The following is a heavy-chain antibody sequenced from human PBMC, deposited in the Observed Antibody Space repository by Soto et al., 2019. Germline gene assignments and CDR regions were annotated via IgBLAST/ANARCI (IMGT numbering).Heavy chain of an antibody. V-gene: IGHV1-69*11. D-gene: IGHD3-3*01. CDR3: ARGSLRFLNWFDP. J-gene: IGHJ5*02. CDR2: IIPILGTA. CDR1: GGTFSSYA. Sequence: QVQLVQSGAEVKKPGSSVKVSCKASGGTFSSYAISWVRQAPGQGLKWMGGIIPILGTANYAQKFQCRVTINAAESKRTAYLELNSLRPEATAVYYSARGSLRFLNWFDPWRQGTLVAVSS.